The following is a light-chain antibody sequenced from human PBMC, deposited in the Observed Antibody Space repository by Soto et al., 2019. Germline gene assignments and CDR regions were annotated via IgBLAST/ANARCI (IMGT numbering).Light chain of an antibody. J-gene: IGLJ1*01. CDR3: SSYTSSSTRLYV. V-gene: IGLV2-14*01. CDR2: EVS. Sequence: QSALTQPASVSGSPGQSITIYCTGTSSDVGGYNYVSWYQQHPGKAPKLMIYEVSNRPSGVSNRFSGSKSGNTASLTISGLQAEDEADYYCSSYTSSSTRLYVFGTGTKLTGL. CDR1: SSDVGGYNY.